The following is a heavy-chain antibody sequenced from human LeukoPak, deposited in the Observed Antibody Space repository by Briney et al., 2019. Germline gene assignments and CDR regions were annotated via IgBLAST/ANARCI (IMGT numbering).Heavy chain of an antibody. V-gene: IGHV3-23*01. Sequence: GGSLRLSCAASGFTFSSYAMSWVRQAPGKGLEWVSAISGSGGSTYYADSVKGRFTISRDNAKNSLYLQMNSLRAEDTAVYYCEYSYGVGGPDYWGQGTLVTVSS. CDR3: EYSYGVGGPDY. D-gene: IGHD5-18*01. CDR1: GFTFSSYA. J-gene: IGHJ4*02. CDR2: ISGSGGST.